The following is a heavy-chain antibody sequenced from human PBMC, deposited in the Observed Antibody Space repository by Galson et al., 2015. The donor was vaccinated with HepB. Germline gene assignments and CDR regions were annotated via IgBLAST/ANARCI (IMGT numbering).Heavy chain of an antibody. CDR1: GFSFISHS. V-gene: IGHV3-48*01. CDR3: ARNPASYDYYNMDV. CDR2: ISTGGNQ. D-gene: IGHD6-25*01. Sequence: SLRLSCAASGFSFISHSMNWVRHSPGKGLEWLAYISTGGNQYYADSAKGPFTHPRNNVKKSMDLHMSSLRVEDTAIYYCARNPASYDYYNMDVWGQGTTVTVSS. J-gene: IGHJ6*02.